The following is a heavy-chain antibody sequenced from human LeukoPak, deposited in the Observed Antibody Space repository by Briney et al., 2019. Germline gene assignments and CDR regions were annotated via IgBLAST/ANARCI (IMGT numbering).Heavy chain of an antibody. CDR1: GYTFTGYY. V-gene: IGHV1-2*02. D-gene: IGHD3-10*01. CDR2: VSPDSGGT. Sequence: ASVRVSCKASGYTFTGYYLHWVRQAPGQGLEWMGWVSPDSGGTNYVQKFQGRVTMTRDTSISTAFMELRSLRSDDTAVYYCAREDYGSGEFDYWGQGTLVTVSS. CDR3: AREDYGSGEFDY. J-gene: IGHJ4*02.